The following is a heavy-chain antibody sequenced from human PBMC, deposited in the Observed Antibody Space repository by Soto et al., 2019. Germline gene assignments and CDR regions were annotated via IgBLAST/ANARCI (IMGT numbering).Heavy chain of an antibody. Sequence: VQLVESGGGLVQPGGSLRLSCVASGFTVSSNYMSWVRQAPGKGLEWVSVIYSGGSTYYADSVKGRFTISRDNSKNTLYLQMNSLRAEDTAVYYCARGYCSSTSCYAGGFYYYMDVWGKGTTVTVSS. J-gene: IGHJ6*03. CDR3: ARGYCSSTSCYAGGFYYYMDV. CDR1: GFTVSSNY. V-gene: IGHV3-66*01. D-gene: IGHD2-2*01. CDR2: IYSGGST.